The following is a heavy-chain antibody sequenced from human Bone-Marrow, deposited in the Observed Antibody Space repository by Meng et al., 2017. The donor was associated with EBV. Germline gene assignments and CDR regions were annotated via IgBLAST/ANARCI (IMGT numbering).Heavy chain of an antibody. CDR3: ARGGAVAGTFDY. V-gene: IGHV4-30-4*01. Sequence: QLREAGPGLVKSSQPLSLTCAVSGASISSGGYYWSWIRQPPGKGLEWIGYIYYNGSTFYNPSLKSRLTISVDTSKNQFSLKLSSVTAADTAFYYCARGGAVAGTFDYWGQGTLVTVSS. CDR1: GASISSGGYY. CDR2: IYYNGST. D-gene: IGHD6-19*01. J-gene: IGHJ4*02.